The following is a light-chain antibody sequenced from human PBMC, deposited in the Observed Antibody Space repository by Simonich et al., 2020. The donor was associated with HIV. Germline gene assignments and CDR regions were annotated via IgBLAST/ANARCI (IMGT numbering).Light chain of an antibody. Sequence: QSALTQPASVSGSPGQSITISCTGTSSDVGGYNYVSWYQQHPGKAPKVLIYDVNKWPSGVPDRFSGSKSGNTASLTVSGLQAEDEADYYCSSYAVNNNLVFGGGTKLTVL. CDR3: SSYAVNNNLV. J-gene: IGLJ3*02. CDR2: DVN. CDR1: SSDVGGYNY. V-gene: IGLV2-8*01.